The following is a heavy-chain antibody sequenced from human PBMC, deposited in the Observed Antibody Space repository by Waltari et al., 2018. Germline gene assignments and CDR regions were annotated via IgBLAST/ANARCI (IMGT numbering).Heavy chain of an antibody. V-gene: IGHV4-4*02. CDR2: GYHSGPT. CDR3: VNHYETRGYGAFDI. Sequence: QVQLQESGPGLVKPSEILSLTCAVSGGSISSSYWWSWVRQPPGKGLEGIGEGYHSGPTNYNPSLKSRVTISVDKSKNQFSLKLSSVTAADTAVYFCVNHYETRGYGAFDIWGQGTMVTVSS. CDR1: GGSISSSYW. D-gene: IGHD3-22*01. J-gene: IGHJ3*02.